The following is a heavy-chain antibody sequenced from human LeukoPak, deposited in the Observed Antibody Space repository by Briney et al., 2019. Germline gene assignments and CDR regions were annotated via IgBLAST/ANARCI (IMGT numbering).Heavy chain of an antibody. Sequence: GGSLRLSCAASGFTFSSYWMSWVRQAPGKGLEWVANIKQDGSEEYYVDSVKGRSTISRDNAKNSLYLQTNSLRAEDTAVYYCARNGWYYFDYWGQGTLVTVSS. CDR2: IKQDGSEE. D-gene: IGHD6-19*01. CDR1: GFTFSSYW. J-gene: IGHJ4*02. CDR3: ARNGWYYFDY. V-gene: IGHV3-7*01.